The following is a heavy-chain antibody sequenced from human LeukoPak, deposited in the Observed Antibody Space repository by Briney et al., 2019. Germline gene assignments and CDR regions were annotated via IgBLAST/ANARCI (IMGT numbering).Heavy chain of an antibody. Sequence: GASVKVSCKASGYTFTSYGISWVRQAPGQGLEWMGWINPNSGGTNYAQKFQGRVTMTRDTSISTAYMELSRLRSDDTAVYYCARDGYNLLPDDYYYYGMDVWGQGTTVTVSS. CDR1: GYTFTSYG. V-gene: IGHV1-2*02. CDR3: ARDGYNLLPDDYYYYGMDV. CDR2: INPNSGGT. J-gene: IGHJ6*02. D-gene: IGHD5-24*01.